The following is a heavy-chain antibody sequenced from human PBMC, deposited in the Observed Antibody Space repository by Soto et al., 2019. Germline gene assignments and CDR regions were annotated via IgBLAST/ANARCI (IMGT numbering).Heavy chain of an antibody. CDR3: ARARITAMLDY. D-gene: IGHD5-18*01. J-gene: IGHJ4*02. V-gene: IGHV4-59*01. CDR1: GGSIGSYY. Sequence: SETLSLTCTVSGGSIGSYYWSWIRQPPGKGLEWIGYIYYRGSTNYNPSLKSRVTISVDTSKNQFSLKLSSVTAADTAVYYCARARITAMLDYWGQGTLVTVSS. CDR2: IYYRGST.